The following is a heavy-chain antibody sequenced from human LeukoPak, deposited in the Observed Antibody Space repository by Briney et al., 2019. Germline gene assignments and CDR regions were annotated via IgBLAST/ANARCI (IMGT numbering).Heavy chain of an antibody. V-gene: IGHV1-46*03. J-gene: IGHJ4*02. CDR3: ARDELLGDCSSGWQTIPDY. D-gene: IGHD6-19*01. CDR1: GYTFTSYY. CDR2: INPSGGST. Sequence: ASVKVSCKASGYTFTSYYMHWVRQAPGQGLEWIGIINPSGGSTSYAQKFQGRVTMTRDTSTSAVYMELSSLRSQDTAVYYCARDELLGDCSSGWQTIPDYWGEGTLVTVSS.